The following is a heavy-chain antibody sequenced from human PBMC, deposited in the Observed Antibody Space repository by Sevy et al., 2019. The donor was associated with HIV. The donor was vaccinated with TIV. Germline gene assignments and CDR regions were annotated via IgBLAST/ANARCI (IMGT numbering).Heavy chain of an antibody. J-gene: IGHJ4*02. Sequence: ASVKVSCKASGYTFTGYYMHWVRQAPGQGLEWMGWINPNSGGTNYAQKFQGRVTMTRDTSISTAYMELSRLRSDDTAVYYCARDLLAVASTTPFDYWGQGTLVTVS. CDR3: ARDLLAVASTTPFDY. CDR1: GYTFTGYY. D-gene: IGHD6-19*01. CDR2: INPNSGGT. V-gene: IGHV1-2*02.